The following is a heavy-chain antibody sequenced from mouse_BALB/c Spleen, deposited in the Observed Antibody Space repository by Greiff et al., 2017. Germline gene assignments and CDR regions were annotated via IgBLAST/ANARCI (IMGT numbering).Heavy chain of an antibody. Sequence: EVKLQESGAELVKPGASVKLSCTASGFNIKDTYMHWVKQRPEQGLEWIGRIDPANGNTKYDPKFQGKATITADTSSNTAYLQLSSLTSEDSAVYYCARGYYGYGGYFDYWGQGTTLTVSS. D-gene: IGHD1-2*01. CDR1: GFNIKDTY. V-gene: IGHV14-3*02. J-gene: IGHJ2*01. CDR2: IDPANGNT. CDR3: ARGYYGYGGYFDY.